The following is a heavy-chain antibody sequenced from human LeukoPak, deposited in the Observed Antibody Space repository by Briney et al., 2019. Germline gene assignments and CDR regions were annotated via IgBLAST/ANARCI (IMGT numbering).Heavy chain of an antibody. J-gene: IGHJ4*02. V-gene: IGHV3-23*01. CDR1: GFSFSSYA. D-gene: IGHD6-13*01. CDR2: ISGSGGST. Sequence: GGSLRLSCAASGFSFSSYAMSWVRQAPRKGLEWVSAISGSGGSTYYADSVKGRFTISRDNSKNTLYLQMNSLRAEDTAVYYCARRNIAAAALDYWGQGTLVTVSS. CDR3: ARRNIAAAALDY.